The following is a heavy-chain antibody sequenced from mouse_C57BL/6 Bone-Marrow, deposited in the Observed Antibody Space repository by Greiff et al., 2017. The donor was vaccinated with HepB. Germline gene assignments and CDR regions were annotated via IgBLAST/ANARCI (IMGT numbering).Heavy chain of an antibody. V-gene: IGHV7-3*01. CDR1: GFTFTDYY. Sequence: EVQLVESGGGLVQPGGSLSLSCAASGFTFTDYYMSWVRQPPGKALEWLGFIRNKANGYTTEYSASVKGRFTISRDNSQSILYLQMNALRAEDSATYYCARYMNYYGSSSAWFAYWGQGTLVTVSA. J-gene: IGHJ3*01. CDR2: IRNKANGYTT. D-gene: IGHD1-1*01. CDR3: ARYMNYYGSSSAWFAY.